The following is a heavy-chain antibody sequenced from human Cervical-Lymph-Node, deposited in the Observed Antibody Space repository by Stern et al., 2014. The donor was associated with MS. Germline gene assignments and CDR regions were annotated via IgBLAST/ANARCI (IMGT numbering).Heavy chain of an antibody. CDR2: TNQAGSEK. CDR3: ANGGTTWN. CDR1: DLAFSTYW. J-gene: IGHJ4*02. V-gene: IGHV3-7*03. Sequence: VQLXXSGGGEVQSGGSLRLSCVASDLAFSTYWMNWVRQAPGKGLQWVANTNQAGSEKYYVDSVKGRFTISRDNAKKSLYLQMNNLRSEDTAVYYCANGGTTWNWGQGTLVTVSS. D-gene: IGHD1-1*01.